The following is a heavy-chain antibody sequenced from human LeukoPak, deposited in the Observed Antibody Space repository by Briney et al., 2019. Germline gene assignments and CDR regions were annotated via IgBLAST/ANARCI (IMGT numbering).Heavy chain of an antibody. V-gene: IGHV1-69*04. J-gene: IGHJ4*02. CDR1: GGTFSSYA. Sequence: SVKVSCKVSGGTFSSYAISWVRQAPGQGLEWMGRIIPIFGIANYAQEFQGRVTITADKSTSTAYMELSSLRSEDTAVYYCARTTIDDYYDSSGYDYWGQGTLATVSS. CDR2: IIPIFGIA. CDR3: ARTTIDDYYDSSGYDY. D-gene: IGHD3-22*01.